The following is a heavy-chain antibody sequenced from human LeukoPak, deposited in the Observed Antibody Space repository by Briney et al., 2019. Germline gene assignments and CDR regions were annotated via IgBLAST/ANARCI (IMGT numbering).Heavy chain of an antibody. CDR2: IYYSGST. CDR3: ARGTYYYDSSGYYYYCYGMDV. J-gene: IGHJ6*02. D-gene: IGHD3-22*01. CDR1: GGSISSGDYY. Sequence: KTSETLSLTCTVSGGSISSGDYYWSWIRQPPGKGLEWIGYIYYSGSTYYNPSLKSRVTISVDTYKNHFSLKLSSVTAADTAVYYCARGTYYYDSSGYYYYCYGMDVWGQGTTVTVSS. V-gene: IGHV4-30-4*01.